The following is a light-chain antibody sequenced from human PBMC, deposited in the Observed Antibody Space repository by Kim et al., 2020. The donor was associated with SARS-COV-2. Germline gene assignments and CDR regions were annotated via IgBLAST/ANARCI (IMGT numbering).Light chain of an antibody. Sequence: DIQMTQSPSTLSASVGDRVTITCRASQRISQWLAWYQQKPGKAPKLLIYKASNLESGVPSRFSGSGSGTEFTLTISGLQPDDFATYYCQQYNSFPWTFGQGTKVEIK. CDR1: QRISQW. CDR3: QQYNSFPWT. J-gene: IGKJ1*01. CDR2: KAS. V-gene: IGKV1-5*03.